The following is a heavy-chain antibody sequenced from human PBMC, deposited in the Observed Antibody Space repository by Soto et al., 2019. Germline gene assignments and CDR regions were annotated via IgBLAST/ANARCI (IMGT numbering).Heavy chain of an antibody. V-gene: IGHV4-30-2*01. Sequence: QLQLQESGSGLVKPSQTLSLTCAVSGGSISSGGYSWSWIRQPPGKGLEWIGYIYHSGSTYYNPSLNSRFTISVDSSKNQFSLKLSSVTAADTAVYYCASAGGLGAVAADYWGQGTLVTVSS. CDR1: GGSISSGGYS. CDR3: ASAGGLGAVAADY. J-gene: IGHJ4*02. D-gene: IGHD6-19*01. CDR2: IYHSGST.